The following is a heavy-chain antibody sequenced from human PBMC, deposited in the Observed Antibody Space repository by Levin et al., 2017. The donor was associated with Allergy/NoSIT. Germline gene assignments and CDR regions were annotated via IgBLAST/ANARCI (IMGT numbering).Heavy chain of an antibody. CDR1: GFTFRTYP. CDR2: ITANGGNT. D-gene: IGHD3-3*01. V-gene: IGHV3-64*02. Sequence: GASVKVSCAASGFTFRTYPMHWVRQAPGKGLEYVSAITANGGNTYYADSVKGRFTISRDNSKNTLYLQMGSLRAEDMAVYYCARAHGLRLLEWLNDVFDTWGQGTMVTVSS. CDR3: ARAHGLRLLEWLNDVFDT. J-gene: IGHJ3*02.